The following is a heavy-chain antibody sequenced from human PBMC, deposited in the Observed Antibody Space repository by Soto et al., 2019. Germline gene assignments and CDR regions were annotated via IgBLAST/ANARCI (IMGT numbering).Heavy chain of an antibody. D-gene: IGHD3-10*01. Sequence: SETLSLTCAVYGGSFSGYYWSWIRQPPGKGLEWIGEINHSGSTNYNPSLKSRVTISVDTSKNQFSLKLSSVTAADTAVYYCARGSGYYYYGMGVWGQGTTVTVSS. CDR2: INHSGST. V-gene: IGHV4-34*01. J-gene: IGHJ6*02. CDR3: ARGSGYYYYGMGV. CDR1: GGSFSGYY.